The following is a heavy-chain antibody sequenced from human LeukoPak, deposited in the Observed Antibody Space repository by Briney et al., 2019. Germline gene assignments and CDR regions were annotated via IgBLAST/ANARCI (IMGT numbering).Heavy chain of an antibody. CDR1: GYSISSGYY. J-gene: IGHJ4*02. V-gene: IGHV4-38-2*01. CDR3: ARGRYSGSYLYFDY. D-gene: IGHD1-26*01. Sequence: SETLSLTCAVSGYSISSGYYWGWIRQPPGKGLEWIGSIYHSGSTYYNPSLKSRVTISVDTSKNQSSLKLSSVTAADTAVYYCARGRYSGSYLYFDYWGQGTLVTVSS. CDR2: IYHSGST.